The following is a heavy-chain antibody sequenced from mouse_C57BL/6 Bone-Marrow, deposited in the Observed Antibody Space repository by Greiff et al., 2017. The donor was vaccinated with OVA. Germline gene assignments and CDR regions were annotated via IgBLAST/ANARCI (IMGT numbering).Heavy chain of an antibody. J-gene: IGHJ2*01. CDR1: GFTFSDYG. CDR2: ISNLAYSI. Sequence: ELQVVESVGGLVQPGGSLKLSCAASGFTFSDYGMAWVRQAPRKGPEWVAFISNLAYSIYYADTVTGRFTISRENAKNTLYLEMSSLRSEDTAMYYCARRGNYAPFDYWGQGTTLTVSS. CDR3: ARRGNYAPFDY. D-gene: IGHD1-1*02. V-gene: IGHV5-15*01.